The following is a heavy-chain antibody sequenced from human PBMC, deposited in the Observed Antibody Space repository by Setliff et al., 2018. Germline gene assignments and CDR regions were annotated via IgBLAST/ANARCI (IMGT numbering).Heavy chain of an antibody. CDR3: ASDGQGNYNFWSGSYYYYGMDV. CDR2: INAGNGNT. CDR1: GYTFTSYA. V-gene: IGHV1-3*01. D-gene: IGHD3-3*01. J-gene: IGHJ6*02. Sequence: ASVKVSCKASGYTFTSYAMHWVRQAPGQRLEWMGWINAGNGNTKYSQKFQGRVTITRDTSANTAYMELSSLRSEDTAVYYCASDGQGNYNFWSGSYYYYGMDVWGQGTTVTVSS.